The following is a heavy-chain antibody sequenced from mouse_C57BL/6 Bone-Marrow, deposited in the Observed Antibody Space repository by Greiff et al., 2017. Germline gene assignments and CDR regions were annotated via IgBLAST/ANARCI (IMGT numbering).Heavy chain of an antibody. CDR1: GFTFSDYY. CDR3: ASRGWLLEEFYYAMDY. J-gene: IGHJ4*01. D-gene: IGHD2-3*01. Sequence: VQLKESGGGLVQPGGSLKLSCAASGFTFSDYYMYWVRQTPEKRLEWVAYISNGGGSTYYPDPVKGRFTISRDNAKNTLYLQMRRLKSEDTAMYYCASRGWLLEEFYYAMDYWGQGTSVTVSS. V-gene: IGHV5-12*01. CDR2: ISNGGGST.